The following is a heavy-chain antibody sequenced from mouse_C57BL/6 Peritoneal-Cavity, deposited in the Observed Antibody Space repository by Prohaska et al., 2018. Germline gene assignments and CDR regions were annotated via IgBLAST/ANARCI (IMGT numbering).Heavy chain of an antibody. CDR1: GYAFSSSW. CDR2: IYSGDGDT. D-gene: IGHD1-1*01. V-gene: IGHV1-82*01. Sequence: QVQLQQSGPELVKPGASVKISCKASGYAFSSSWMNWLKQRHGKGLEWIGRIYSGDGDTNYNGKFKCKATLTADKSSSTAYMQLSSLTSVDSAVYFCARERNYGSSLAWFAYWGQGSRITVAA. J-gene: IGHJ3*01. CDR3: ARERNYGSSLAWFAY.